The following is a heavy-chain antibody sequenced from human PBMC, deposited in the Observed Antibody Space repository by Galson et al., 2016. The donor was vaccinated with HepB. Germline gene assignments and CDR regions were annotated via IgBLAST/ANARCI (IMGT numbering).Heavy chain of an antibody. CDR2: IYYSGST. CDR1: GGSIISYY. J-gene: IGHJ5*02. CDR3: ARDLTMVTTGWFDP. D-gene: IGHD5-18*01. V-gene: IGHV4-59*01. Sequence: QVQLQESGPGLVKPSETLSLTCTVSGGSIISYYWNWIRQSPGKGLECIGYIYYSGSTNYSPSLKSRVTISVDTSKNQFSLKLSSVTAADTAVYYCARDLTMVTTGWFDPWGQGTLVTVSS.